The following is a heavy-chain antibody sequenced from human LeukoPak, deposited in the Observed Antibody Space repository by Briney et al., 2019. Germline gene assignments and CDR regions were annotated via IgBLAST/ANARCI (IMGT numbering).Heavy chain of an antibody. CDR1: RYTFTSYG. Sequence: GASVKVSHKVSRYTFTSYGICWVRQAPGQGLAWVGCITPYNGHTNYAHPFQGRDTMTTATSKSSGYMELRSPRSDDTAVYYCAREKFGVSFDSWGQGTLVTVSS. D-gene: IGHD3-10*01. CDR3: AREKFGVSFDS. J-gene: IGHJ4*02. CDR2: ITPYNGHT. V-gene: IGHV1-18*04.